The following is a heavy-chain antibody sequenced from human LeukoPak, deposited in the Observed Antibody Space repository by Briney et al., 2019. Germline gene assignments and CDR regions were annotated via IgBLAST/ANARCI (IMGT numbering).Heavy chain of an antibody. D-gene: IGHD2-2*01. J-gene: IGHJ3*02. CDR3: ARDRPRYCSSTSCYEGGMDAFDI. Sequence: SQTLSLTCTVSGVSISSGGYYWRWIRQHPGKGLEWIVYIYYSGSTYYNPSLKSRVTISVDTSKNQFSLKLSSVTAADTAVYYCARDRPRYCSSTSCYEGGMDAFDIWGQGTMVTVSS. CDR2: IYYSGST. V-gene: IGHV4-31*03. CDR1: GVSISSGGYY.